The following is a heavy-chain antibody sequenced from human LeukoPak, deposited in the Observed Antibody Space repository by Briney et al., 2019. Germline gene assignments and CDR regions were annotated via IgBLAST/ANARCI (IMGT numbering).Heavy chain of an antibody. CDR1: GGSISSYY. D-gene: IGHD3-16*01. CDR2: IYTSGST. V-gene: IGHV4-4*07. J-gene: IGHJ5*02. Sequence: SETLSLTCTVSGGSISSYYWSWIRQPAGKGLEWIGRIYTSGSTNYNPSLKSRVTMSVDTSKNQFSLKLSSVTAADTAVYYCARAYTRGNSVWNWFDPWGQGTLVTASS. CDR3: ARAYTRGNSVWNWFDP.